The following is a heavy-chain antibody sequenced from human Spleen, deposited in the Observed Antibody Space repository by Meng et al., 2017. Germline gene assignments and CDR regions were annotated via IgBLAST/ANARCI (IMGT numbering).Heavy chain of an antibody. CDR3: AREEAKQLGFDC. V-gene: IGHV4-61*01. CDR1: GGSVRSSSYY. Sequence: QVQLQESGPGLVRPSATLSPSCTVSGGSVRSSSYYWSWIRQPPGKGLEWIGYVYYSGSTNYNPSLKSRVTISLDTSKNQFSLKLNSVTAADAALYYCAREEAKQLGFDCWGQGTLVTVSS. D-gene: IGHD1-1*01. J-gene: IGHJ4*02. CDR2: VYYSGST.